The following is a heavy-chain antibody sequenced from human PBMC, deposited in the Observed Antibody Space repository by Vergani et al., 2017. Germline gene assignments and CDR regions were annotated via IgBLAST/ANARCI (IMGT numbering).Heavy chain of an antibody. Sequence: QLQLQVSGPGLVKPSQTLSLPCTVSVGSISSGGYYWSSIRQHPGKGLEWIGYLYYSGRTYYNPSLKSRGTISVDTYTNQFSMKLSSVAAADTAVYYCARDRVNEYGDKGSAFDIWGQGTMVTVSS. CDR1: VGSISSGGYY. CDR3: ARDRVNEYGDKGSAFDI. D-gene: IGHD4-17*01. CDR2: LYYSGRT. J-gene: IGHJ3*02. V-gene: IGHV4-31*03.